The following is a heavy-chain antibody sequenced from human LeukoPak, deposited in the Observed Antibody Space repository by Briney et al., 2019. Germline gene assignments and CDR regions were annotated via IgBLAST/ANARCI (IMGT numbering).Heavy chain of an antibody. CDR1: AFTFSNYW. CDR3: ARDRGYSTFDF. J-gene: IGHJ4*02. CDR2: IKEDGSEI. Sequence: GGSLRLSCAASAFTFSNYWMSWVRQAPGKGLEWVANIKEDGSEINYVDSVKGRFTISRGNAKNSLYLQMNSLRVDDTAVYYCARDRGYSTFDFWGQGTLVTVSS. D-gene: IGHD4-23*01. V-gene: IGHV3-7*01.